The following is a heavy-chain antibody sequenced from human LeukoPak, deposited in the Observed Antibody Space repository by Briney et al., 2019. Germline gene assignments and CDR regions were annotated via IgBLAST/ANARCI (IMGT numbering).Heavy chain of an antibody. Sequence: TPSQTLSLTCTVSGGSISSGSYYWGWIRQPPGKGLEWIGSIYYSGSTYYNPSLKSRVTISVDTSKNQFSLKLSSVTAADTAVYYCARDQEIQLWWTSEYMSYSDYWGQGTLVTVSS. V-gene: IGHV4-39*07. CDR1: GGSISSGSYY. D-gene: IGHD5-18*01. CDR3: ARDQEIQLWWTSEYMSYSDY. CDR2: IYYSGST. J-gene: IGHJ4*02.